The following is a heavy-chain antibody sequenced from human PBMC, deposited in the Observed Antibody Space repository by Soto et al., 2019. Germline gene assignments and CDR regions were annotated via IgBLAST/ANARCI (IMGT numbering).Heavy chain of an antibody. CDR2: ISSSSSYI. V-gene: IGHV3-21*01. CDR1: GFTFSSYS. CDR3: ARDKMGVRGKIDY. D-gene: IGHD1-26*01. J-gene: IGHJ4*02. Sequence: GGSLRLSCAASGFTFSSYSMNWVRQAPGKGLEWVSSISSSSSYIYYADSVKGRFTISRDNAKNSLYLQMNSLRAEDTAVYYCARDKMGVRGKIDYWGQGTLVTVSS.